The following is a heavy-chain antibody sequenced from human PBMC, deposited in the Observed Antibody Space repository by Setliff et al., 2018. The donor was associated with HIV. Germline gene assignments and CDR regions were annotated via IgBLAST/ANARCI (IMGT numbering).Heavy chain of an antibody. Sequence: SETLSLTCAVSGSSISNGYYWGWIRQPPGKGLEWIGSIYHSGSTYYNPSLKSRVTISVDTSKNQFSLKLSSVTAADTAVYYCALLRYFDWFGNYWGQGTLVTVSS. CDR2: IYHSGST. D-gene: IGHD3-9*01. J-gene: IGHJ4*02. CDR1: GSSISNGYY. CDR3: ALLRYFDWFGNY. V-gene: IGHV4-38-2*01.